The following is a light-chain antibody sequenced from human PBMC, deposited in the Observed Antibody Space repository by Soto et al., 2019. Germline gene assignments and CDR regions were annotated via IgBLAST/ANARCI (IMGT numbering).Light chain of an antibody. J-gene: IGLJ2*01. CDR3: QSYDNSLSIGV. CDR2: NND. Sequence: QSVLTQPPSASGTPGQRVTISCSGSSSNIVKNYVYWYQQLPGSAPKLLIYNNDQRPSGVPDRFSASKSGASASLAITGLQAEDEADYYCQSYDNSLSIGVFGGGTKLTVL. CDR1: SSNIVKNY. V-gene: IGLV1-47*02.